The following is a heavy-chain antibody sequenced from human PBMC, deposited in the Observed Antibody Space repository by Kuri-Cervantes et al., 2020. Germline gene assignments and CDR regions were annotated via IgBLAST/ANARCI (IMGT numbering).Heavy chain of an antibody. V-gene: IGHV4-59*01. J-gene: IGHJ4*02. CDR1: GGSISHYY. CDR3: AATIVGATAGFDY. Sequence: SETLSLTCTVSGGSISHYYWNWIRQPPGKGLEWLGYIYYSGSGTTNYNPSLKSRVTISVDTSKNQFSLKLSSVTAADTAVYYCAATIVGATAGFDYWGQGTLVTVSS. D-gene: IGHD1-26*01. CDR2: IYYSGSGTT.